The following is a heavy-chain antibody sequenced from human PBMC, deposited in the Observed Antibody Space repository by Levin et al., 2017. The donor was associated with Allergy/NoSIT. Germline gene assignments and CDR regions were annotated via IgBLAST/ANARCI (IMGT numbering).Heavy chain of an antibody. CDR2: VRASNGDT. CDR1: GFTFDYYG. V-gene: IGHV1-18*01. J-gene: IGHJ4*02. D-gene: IGHD3-3*01. Sequence: GGSLRLSCEASGFTFDYYGFSWVRKAPGQGLEWVGWVRASNGDTKYAQKWQGRVTMTTSANAAFMELRSLRSDDTAVYYCARDTHRYLETSQNFYFDYWGQGTLVTVSS. CDR3: ARDTHRYLETSQNFYFDY.